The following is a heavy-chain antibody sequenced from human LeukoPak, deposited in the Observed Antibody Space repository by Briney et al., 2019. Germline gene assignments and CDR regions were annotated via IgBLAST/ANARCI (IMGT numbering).Heavy chain of an antibody. J-gene: IGHJ4*02. CDR1: GYSISSGYY. V-gene: IGHV4-38-2*02. CDR3: ARRAARDFDY. CDR2: IYHSGST. Sequence: SETLSLTCTVSGYSISSGYYWGWIRQPPGKGLEWIGSIYHSGSTNYNPSLKSRVTISVDKSKNQFSLKLSSVTAADTAVYYCARRAARDFDYWGQGTLVTVSS. D-gene: IGHD6-6*01.